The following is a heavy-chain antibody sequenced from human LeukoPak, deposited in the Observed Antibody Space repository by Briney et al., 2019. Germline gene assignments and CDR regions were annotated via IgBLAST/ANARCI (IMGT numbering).Heavy chain of an antibody. CDR3: ARGPDSSGYHFDY. CDR1: GGSISSYY. V-gene: IGHV4-59*01. Sequence: PSETLSLTCTASGGSISSYYWSWIRQPPGKGLEWIGYIYYSGSTNYNPSLKSRVTILVDTSKNQVSLKLSSVTAADTAVHYCARGPDSSGYHFDYWGQGTPVTVSS. D-gene: IGHD3-22*01. CDR2: IYYSGST. J-gene: IGHJ4*02.